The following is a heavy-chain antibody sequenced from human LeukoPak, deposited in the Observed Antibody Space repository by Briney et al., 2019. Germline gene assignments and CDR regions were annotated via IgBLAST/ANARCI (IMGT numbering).Heavy chain of an antibody. D-gene: IGHD1-14*01. CDR3: ARDLGGNTEGADY. Sequence: SETLSLTCTVSGYSISTGYYWDWIRQPPGKGLEWIGSIYYSGSTYYNPSLKSRVTISVDTSKNQFSLKLSPVTAADTAVYYCARDLGGNTEGADYWGQGTLVTVSS. CDR2: IYYSGST. J-gene: IGHJ4*02. CDR1: GYSISTGYY. V-gene: IGHV4-38-2*02.